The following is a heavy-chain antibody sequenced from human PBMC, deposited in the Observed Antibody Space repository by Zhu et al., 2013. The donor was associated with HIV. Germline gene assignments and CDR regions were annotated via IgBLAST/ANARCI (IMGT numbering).Heavy chain of an antibody. D-gene: IGHD2-2*02. V-gene: IGHV1-69*06. CDR2: IIPVFGSA. CDR3: AIELGGYTTNYYYYGMDV. Sequence: QVLLVQSGAEVKKPGSSVKVSCTASGGTLDTYTISWVRQAPGQGLEWMGGIIPVFGSATYARKFQGRITISADKVTSTVYMELSRLRSDDTAVYYCAIELGGYTTNYYYYGMDVWGQGTTVTVSS. CDR1: GGTLDTYT. J-gene: IGHJ6*02.